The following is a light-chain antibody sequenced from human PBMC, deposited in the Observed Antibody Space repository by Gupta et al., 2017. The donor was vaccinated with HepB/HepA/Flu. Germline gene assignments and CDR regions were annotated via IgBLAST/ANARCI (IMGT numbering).Light chain of an antibody. CDR1: QSISSY. Sequence: DIQMTQSPFSLSASVGDRVTITCRASQSISSYLIWYQQKPGKAPKLLIYGASSLQSGVPSRFSGSGSGTDFTLTISSLQPEDFATYYCQQSYSTPRTFGQGTKVEIK. V-gene: IGKV1-39*01. J-gene: IGKJ1*01. CDR2: GAS. CDR3: QQSYSTPRT.